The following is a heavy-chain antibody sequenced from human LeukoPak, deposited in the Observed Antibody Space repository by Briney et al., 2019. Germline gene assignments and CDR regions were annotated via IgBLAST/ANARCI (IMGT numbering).Heavy chain of an antibody. V-gene: IGHV3-30-3*01. J-gene: IGHJ5*02. CDR1: GFTFSSYA. CDR2: ISYDGSNK. D-gene: IGHD5-12*01. Sequence: GGSLRLSCAASGFTFSSYAMHWVRQAPGKGLEWVAVISYDGSNKYYADSVKGRFTISRDNAKNSLYLQMNSLRAEDTALYYCAKGSGYAVYSWFDPWGQGTLVTVSS. CDR3: AKGSGYAVYSWFDP.